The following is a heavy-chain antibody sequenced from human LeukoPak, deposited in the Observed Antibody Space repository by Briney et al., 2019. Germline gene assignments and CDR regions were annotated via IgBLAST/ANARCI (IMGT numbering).Heavy chain of an antibody. D-gene: IGHD3-16*01. CDR3: AKPLGGDRAAIGTSDAFQF. Sequence: GASVKVSCKSSGYTFTVYYIHWVRQAAGHGLEWVGWINPNTGTTNYAPRFQGRVTMTTDTSVTTASLELKRLTPDETAVYYCAKPLGGDRAAIGTSDAFQFWGQGTIITVSS. V-gene: IGHV1-2*07. CDR1: GYTFTVYY. J-gene: IGHJ3*01. CDR2: INPNTGTT.